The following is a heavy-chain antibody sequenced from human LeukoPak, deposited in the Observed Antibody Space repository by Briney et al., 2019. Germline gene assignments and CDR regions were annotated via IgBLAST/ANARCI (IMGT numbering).Heavy chain of an antibody. CDR2: IGSSSTTI. D-gene: IGHD2-2*01. CDR1: GFTFSSFS. J-gene: IGHJ4*02. Sequence: GGSLRLSCAASGFTFSSFSMNWVRQAPGKGLEWVSYIGSSSTTIYYADSVKGRFTISRDNAKNSPYLQTNSLRAEDTAVYYCAKEIVVVPAAPLWGQGTLVTVSS. V-gene: IGHV3-48*04. CDR3: AKEIVVVPAAPL.